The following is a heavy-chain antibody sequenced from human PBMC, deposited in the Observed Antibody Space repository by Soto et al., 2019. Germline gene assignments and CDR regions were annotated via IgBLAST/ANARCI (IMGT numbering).Heavy chain of an antibody. D-gene: IGHD3-3*01. CDR3: ASDFLADYDLWCWSGETNYYYYYGMDF. CDR2: ISSSSSYI. Sequence: GGSLRLSCAASGFTFSSYAMSWVRQAPGKGLEWVSSISSSSSYIYYADSVKGRFTISRDNAKNSLYLQMNSLRAEDTAVYYCASDFLADYDLWCWSGETNYYYYYGMDFWGQGTTVTVSS. J-gene: IGHJ6*02. V-gene: IGHV3-21*01. CDR1: GFTFSSYA.